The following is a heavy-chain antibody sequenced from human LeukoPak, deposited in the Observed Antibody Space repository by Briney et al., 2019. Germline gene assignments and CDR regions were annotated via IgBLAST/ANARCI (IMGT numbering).Heavy chain of an antibody. CDR2: VNPNSGNT. CDR3: ARGAPQEYCSGGSCPYFDY. Sequence: ASVKVSCKASGYTFTSCDINWVRQASGQGLEWMGWVNPNSGNTGYAQKFQGRVTMTRNTSISTAYMELSSLRSEDTAVYYCARGAPQEYCSGGSCPYFDYWGQGTLVTVSS. D-gene: IGHD2-15*01. V-gene: IGHV1-8*01. J-gene: IGHJ4*02. CDR1: GYTFTSCD.